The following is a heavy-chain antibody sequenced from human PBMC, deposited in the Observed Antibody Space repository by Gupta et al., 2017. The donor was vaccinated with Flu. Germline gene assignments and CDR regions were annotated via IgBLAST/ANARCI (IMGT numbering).Heavy chain of an antibody. V-gene: IGHV1-8*01. Sequence: QVQLVQSGADVKKPGASVKVSCKASGYTFTSYDINWVRQATGQGLGWMGWMNPNSGNTGYAQKFQGRVTMTRNTSISTAYMELSSLRSEDTAVYYCARVGYLLWFGELLSGWFDPWGQGTLVTVSS. CDR3: ARVGYLLWFGELLSGWFDP. D-gene: IGHD3-10*01. CDR1: GYTFTSYD. J-gene: IGHJ5*02. CDR2: MNPNSGNT.